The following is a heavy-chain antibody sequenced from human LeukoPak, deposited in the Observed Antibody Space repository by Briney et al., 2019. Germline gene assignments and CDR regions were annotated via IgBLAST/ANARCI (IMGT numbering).Heavy chain of an antibody. CDR2: INFSGST. CDR1: GGSISSGDYY. Sequence: SETLSLTCTVSGGSISSGDYYWSWIRQPPGKGVEYIGYINFSGSTSYNPSLKGRLTISVVTSKNQFSLKLSSVTAADTAVYYCARAPVGYCSGGTCKRYFDYWGQGTLVTVSS. CDR3: ARAPVGYCSGGTCKRYFDY. D-gene: IGHD2-15*01. J-gene: IGHJ4*02. V-gene: IGHV4-30-4*01.